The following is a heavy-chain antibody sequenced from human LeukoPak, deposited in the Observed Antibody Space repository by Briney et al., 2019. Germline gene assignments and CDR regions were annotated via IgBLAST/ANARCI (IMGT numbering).Heavy chain of an antibody. CDR3: ARNTVDYYFDY. Sequence: SETLSLTCTVSGGSISSSSYYWGWIRQPPGKGLEWIGSIYYSGSTYYNPSLKSRVTISVDTSKNQFSLKLSSVIAADTAVYYCARNTVDYYFDYWGQGTLVTVSS. J-gene: IGHJ4*02. CDR2: IYYSGST. D-gene: IGHD4-23*01. V-gene: IGHV4-39*01. CDR1: GGSISSSSYY.